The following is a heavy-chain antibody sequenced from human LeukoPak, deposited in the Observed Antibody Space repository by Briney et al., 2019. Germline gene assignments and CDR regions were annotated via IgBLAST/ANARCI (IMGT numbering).Heavy chain of an antibody. J-gene: IGHJ6*02. CDR1: GFTFSSYS. CDR2: ISGSGGST. D-gene: IGHD3-10*01. Sequence: GGSLSLSCAASGFTFSSYSMSWVRQAPGKELEWVSAISGSGGSTYYADSVKGRFTISRDNSKNTLYLQMNSLRAEDTAVYYCAKGSGYGYYGMDVWGQGTTVTVSS. V-gene: IGHV3-23*01. CDR3: AKGSGYGYYGMDV.